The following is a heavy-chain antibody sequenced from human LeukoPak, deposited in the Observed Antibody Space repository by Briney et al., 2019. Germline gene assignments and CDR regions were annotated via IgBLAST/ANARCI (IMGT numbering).Heavy chain of an antibody. CDR2: ISSSSNT. J-gene: IGHJ4*02. Sequence: GGSLRLSCAASGFTFSSYSMNWVRQAPGKGLEWVSYISSSSNTFHADSVKGRFTISRDNAKNSLHLQMNSLRVEDTAVYYCARAPGGNAGYNFDYWGQGTMVTVSS. CDR3: ARAPGGNAGYNFDY. V-gene: IGHV3-48*01. D-gene: IGHD4-23*01. CDR1: GFTFSSYS.